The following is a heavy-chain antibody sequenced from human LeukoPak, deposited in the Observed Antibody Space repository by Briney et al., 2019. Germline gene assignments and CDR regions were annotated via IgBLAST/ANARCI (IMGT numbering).Heavy chain of an antibody. Sequence: ASVKVSCKASGYTFTGYYMHWVRQAPGQGLEWMGWINPNSGGTNYAQKFQGRVTMTRDTSISTAYMELRSLRSDDTAVYYCARDLVVVAATGAFDIWGQGTMVTVSS. V-gene: IGHV1-2*02. D-gene: IGHD2-15*01. CDR1: GYTFTGYY. CDR2: INPNSGGT. CDR3: ARDLVVVAATGAFDI. J-gene: IGHJ3*02.